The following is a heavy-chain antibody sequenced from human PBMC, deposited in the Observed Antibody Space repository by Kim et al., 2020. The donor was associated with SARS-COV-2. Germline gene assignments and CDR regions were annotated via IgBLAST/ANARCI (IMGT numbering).Heavy chain of an antibody. Sequence: SQTLSLTCAISGDNISSNSAAWNWIRQSPSRGLEWLGKTYYRSKWYNHYAVSVKSRITINPDTSKNQFSLHLSSVTPEDTAVYYCARAGDTGLVSFRYYYHMHVWGQGTTVTVSS. CDR2: TYYRSKWYN. D-gene: IGHD5-18*01. V-gene: IGHV6-1*01. J-gene: IGHJ6*02. CDR3: ARAGDTGLVSFRYYYHMHV. CDR1: GDNISSNSAA.